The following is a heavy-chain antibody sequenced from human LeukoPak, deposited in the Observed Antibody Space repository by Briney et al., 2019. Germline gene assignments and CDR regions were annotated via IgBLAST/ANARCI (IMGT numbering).Heavy chain of an antibody. CDR2: IYWDDDK. CDR3: AHRRTGHTSFDY. CDR1: GFSLSTSSEG. D-gene: IGHD4-17*01. J-gene: IGHJ4*02. V-gene: IGHV2-5*02. Sequence: SGPTLVNPTQTLTLPCTFSGFSLSTSSEGGGWIRQPPGKALEWLALIYWDDDKRYSPSLKTRLTITKDTSKNQVVLTMTNMDPVDTATYYCAHRRTGHTSFDYWGQGTLVTFSS.